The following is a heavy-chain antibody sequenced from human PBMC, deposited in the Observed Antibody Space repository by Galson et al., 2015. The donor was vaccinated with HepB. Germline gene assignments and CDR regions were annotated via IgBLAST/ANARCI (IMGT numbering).Heavy chain of an antibody. CDR3: ATFTPTSTRYYYDSSGPPSLTDAFDI. CDR1: GGTFSSYA. J-gene: IGHJ3*02. Sequence: SVKVSCKASGGTFSSYAISWVRQAPGQGLEWMGGIIPIFGTANYAQKFQGTVTITADESTSTAYMELSSLRSEDTAVYYCATFTPTSTRYYYDSSGPPSLTDAFDIWGQGTMVTVSS. V-gene: IGHV1-69*13. D-gene: IGHD3-22*01. CDR2: IIPIFGTA.